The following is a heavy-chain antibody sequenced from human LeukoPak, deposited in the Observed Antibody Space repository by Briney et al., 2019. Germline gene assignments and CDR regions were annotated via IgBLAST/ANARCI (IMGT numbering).Heavy chain of an antibody. CDR2: IGGGDT. V-gene: IGHV3-23*01. Sequence: GGSLRLSCSASGFTFRNFAISWVRQAPGKGLEWVSSIGGGDTHYADSVKGRFTISRDDSRRTVDLQMSGLRAEDTAVYYCAKDGQSFNSMYDYFDSWGQGTLVTVSS. CDR1: GFTFRNFA. D-gene: IGHD2-8*01. CDR3: AKDGQSFNSMYDYFDS. J-gene: IGHJ4*02.